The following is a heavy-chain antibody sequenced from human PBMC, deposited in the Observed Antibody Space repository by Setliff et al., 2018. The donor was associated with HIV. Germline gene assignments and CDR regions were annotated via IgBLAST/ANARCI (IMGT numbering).Heavy chain of an antibody. CDR1: GFTFSSYS. J-gene: IGHJ4*02. CDR3: ARNGCSGHSYFCEHDY. V-gene: IGHV3-21*01. CDR2: ISSSSSYI. D-gene: IGHD2-21*02. Sequence: LRLSCAASGFTFSSYSMNWVRQAPGKGLEWVSSISSSSSYIYYADSVKGRFTISRDNAKNSLYLQMNSLRAEDTAVYYCARNGCSGHSYFCEHDYWGQGTLVTVPQ.